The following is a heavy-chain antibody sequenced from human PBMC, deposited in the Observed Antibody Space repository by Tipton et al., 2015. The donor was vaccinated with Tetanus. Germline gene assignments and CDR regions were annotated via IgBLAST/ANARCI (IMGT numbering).Heavy chain of an antibody. CDR3: ARIGWLQQNKPAFDV. J-gene: IGHJ3*01. CDR2: IHPSGIT. V-gene: IGHV4-34*01. Sequence: TLSLTCTIYGGSFSGYYWSWIRQPPGRGLEWIGEIHPSGITTCNPSLESRVTLSVDTSKNQFSLKLSSVTAADTAVYYCARIGWLQQNKPAFDVWGQGTVVTVSS. CDR1: GGSFSGYY. D-gene: IGHD5-24*01.